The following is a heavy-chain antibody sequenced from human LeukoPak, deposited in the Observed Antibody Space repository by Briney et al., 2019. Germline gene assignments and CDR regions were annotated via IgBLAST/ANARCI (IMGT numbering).Heavy chain of an antibody. Sequence: GGSLRLSCAASGFTFSSYAMSWVRQAPGKGLEWASGISGSGNSPYYADSVRGRFTISRDNSKNRLHLQMNSLRAEDTAVYYCAKGQKGATVTTPIDYWGQGTLVTVSS. CDR1: GFTFSSYA. CDR3: AKGQKGATVTTPIDY. CDR2: ISGSGNSP. V-gene: IGHV3-23*01. D-gene: IGHD4-11*01. J-gene: IGHJ4*02.